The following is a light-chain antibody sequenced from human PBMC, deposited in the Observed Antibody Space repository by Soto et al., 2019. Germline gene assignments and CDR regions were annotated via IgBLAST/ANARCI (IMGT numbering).Light chain of an antibody. V-gene: IGLV3-21*02. CDR3: QVWDAGTGMT. CDR1: KIGSKS. J-gene: IGLJ2*01. CDR2: EDA. Sequence: SYPLTQPPSVSVAPGQTARITCGGHKIGSKSVHWYHQKPGQAPVLVVYEDAERPSGIPERFSGSNSGNKATLTISGVEAGDEADYYCQVWDAGTGMTFGGGTKLTVL.